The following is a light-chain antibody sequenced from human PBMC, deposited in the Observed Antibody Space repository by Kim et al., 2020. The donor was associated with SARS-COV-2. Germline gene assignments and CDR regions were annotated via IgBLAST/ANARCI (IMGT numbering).Light chain of an antibody. J-gene: IGKJ2*01. CDR2: DAS. CDR3: QQRSNWPRT. V-gene: IGKV3-11*01. CDR1: QSVSSY. Sequence: TVLTQSPATLSLSPGERATLSCRASQSVSSYLAWYQQKPGQAPRLLIYDASNRATGIPARFSGSGSGTDFTLTISSLEPEDFAVYYCQQRSNWPRTFGQGTKLEI.